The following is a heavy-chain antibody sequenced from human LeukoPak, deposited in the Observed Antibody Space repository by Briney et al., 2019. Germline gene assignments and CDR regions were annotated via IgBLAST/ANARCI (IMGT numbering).Heavy chain of an antibody. CDR1: GFTFSNAW. J-gene: IGHJ4*02. CDR2: IKSKTDGGTT. V-gene: IGHV3-15*01. Sequence: PGGSLTFSCAASGFTFSNAWMSWVRQAPGKGLEWVGRIKSKTDGGTTDYAAPVKGRFTISRDDSKNTLYLQMNSLKTEDTAVYYCTTERGYYDSSGYYYAEDYWGQGTLVTVSS. D-gene: IGHD3-22*01. CDR3: TTERGYYDSSGYYYAEDY.